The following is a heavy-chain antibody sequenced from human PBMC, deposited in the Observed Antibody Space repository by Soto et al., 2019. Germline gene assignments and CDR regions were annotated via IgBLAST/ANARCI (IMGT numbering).Heavy chain of an antibody. V-gene: IGHV4-31*03. CDR3: ARPDYDSSGYYYYFDY. CDR2: IYYSGST. CDR1: GGSISSGGYY. Sequence: QVQLQESGPGLVKPSQTLSLTCTVSGGSISSGGYYWSWIRQHPGKGLEWIGYIYYSGSTYYNPSLKGRVTIPVDTSKNQFALKLSSVTAADTAVYYCARPDYDSSGYYYYFDYWGQGTLVTVSS. J-gene: IGHJ4*02. D-gene: IGHD3-22*01.